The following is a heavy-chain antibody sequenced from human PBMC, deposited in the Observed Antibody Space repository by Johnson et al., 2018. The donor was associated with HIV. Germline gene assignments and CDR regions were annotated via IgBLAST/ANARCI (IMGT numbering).Heavy chain of an antibody. Sequence: QVQLVESGGGLVKLGRSLKLSCAAPGFTFSSYAMHWVRQAPGKGLEWVAVISYDGSNKYYADSVKGRFAISRDIFKNTLYLQMNSLRVDDAAIYYCARGYNWNDFSIWGQGTVVTVS. J-gene: IGHJ3*02. CDR2: ISYDGSNK. CDR3: ARGYNWNDFSI. D-gene: IGHD1-1*01. CDR1: GFTFSSYA. V-gene: IGHV3-30*09.